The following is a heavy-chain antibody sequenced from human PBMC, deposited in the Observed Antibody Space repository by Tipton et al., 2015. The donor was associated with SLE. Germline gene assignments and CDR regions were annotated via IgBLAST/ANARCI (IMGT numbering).Heavy chain of an antibody. CDR3: ARGTFYYDFWSGSAPYYYYYMDV. V-gene: IGHV4-39*07. J-gene: IGHJ6*03. Sequence: TLSLTCTVSGDSISSSSYYWGWTRQPPGKGLESIGTIFYSGTTYYNPSLKSRVTISVDTSKNQFSLKLNSVTAADTAVYYCARGTFYYDFWSGSAPYYYYYMDVWGKGTTVTVSS. D-gene: IGHD3-3*01. CDR2: IFYSGTT. CDR1: GDSISSSSYY.